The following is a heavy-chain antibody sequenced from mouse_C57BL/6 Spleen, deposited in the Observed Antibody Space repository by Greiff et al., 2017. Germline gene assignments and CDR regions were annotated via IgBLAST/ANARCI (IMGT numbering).Heavy chain of an antibody. V-gene: IGHV5-4*01. CDR2: ISDGGSYT. J-gene: IGHJ2*01. Sequence: EVQLVESGGGLVKPGGSLKLSCAASGFTFSSYAMSWVRQTPEKRLEWVATISDGGSYTYYPDNVKGRFTISRDNAKNNLYLQMSHLKSEDTAMHYCARTGGGVYFDYWGQGTTLTVSS. CDR3: ARTGGGVYFDY. D-gene: IGHD4-1*01. CDR1: GFTFSSYA.